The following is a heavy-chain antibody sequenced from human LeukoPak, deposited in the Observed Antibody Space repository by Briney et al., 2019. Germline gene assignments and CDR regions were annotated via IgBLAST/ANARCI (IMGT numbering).Heavy chain of an antibody. CDR2: IYGGGNT. CDR3: ARGPAGGFWSGYLYYFDY. Sequence: SGGSLRLPCAPSGFTVSSNYMSWLRQAPGEGLEWVSVIYGGGNTDYAASVKGRFTISRDNSKNTLYLQMNSLRAADTAVYYCARGPAGGFWSGYLYYFDYWGQGTLVTVSS. CDR1: GFTVSSNY. V-gene: IGHV3-53*01. J-gene: IGHJ4*02. D-gene: IGHD3-3*01.